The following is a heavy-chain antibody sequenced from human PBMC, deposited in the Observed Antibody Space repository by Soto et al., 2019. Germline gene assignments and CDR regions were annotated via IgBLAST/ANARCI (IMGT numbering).Heavy chain of an antibody. D-gene: IGHD2-15*01. Sequence: QVQLVQSGAEVKKPGSSVKVSCKASGGTFSSYAISWVRQAPGQGLEWMGGIIPMFGAADYAQKFQGRVTITADESPSTVYRELSSLRSEDTAVYYCARDHFQIVAGTPNCFDSWGQGTLVTVSS. CDR2: IIPMFGAA. V-gene: IGHV1-69*01. CDR1: GGTFSSYA. J-gene: IGHJ5*01. CDR3: ARDHFQIVAGTPNCFDS.